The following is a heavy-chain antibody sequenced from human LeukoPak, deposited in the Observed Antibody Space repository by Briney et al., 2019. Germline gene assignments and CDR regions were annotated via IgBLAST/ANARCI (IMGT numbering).Heavy chain of an antibody. Sequence: GGSLRLSCAASGFTFISYWMSWVRQAPGKGLEWVANIKQDGSEKYYVDSVKGRFTISRDNAKNSLYLQMNSLRAEDTAVYYCARPYSSSSDFDYWGQGTLVTVSS. D-gene: IGHD6-6*01. CDR3: ARPYSSSSDFDY. CDR2: IKQDGSEK. CDR1: GFTFISYW. V-gene: IGHV3-7*01. J-gene: IGHJ4*02.